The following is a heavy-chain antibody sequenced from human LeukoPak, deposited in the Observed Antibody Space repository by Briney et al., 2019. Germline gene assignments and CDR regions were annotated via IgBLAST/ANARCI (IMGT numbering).Heavy chain of an antibody. V-gene: IGHV3-48*02. J-gene: IGHJ4*02. D-gene: IGHD6-13*01. CDR3: ARDRLAAAGNFDY. CDR1: GFTFSNYG. Sequence: GGSLRLSCAASGFTFSNYGMNWVRQAPGKGLEWVSYISSGSSTIYYADPVKGRFTISRDNAKNSLSLQMNSLRDEDTAVYYCARDRLAAAGNFDYWGQGTLVTVSS. CDR2: ISSGSSTI.